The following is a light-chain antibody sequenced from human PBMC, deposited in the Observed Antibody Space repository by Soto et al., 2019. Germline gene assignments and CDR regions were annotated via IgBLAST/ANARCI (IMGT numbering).Light chain of an antibody. CDR1: SRLLHKNGYNY. J-gene: IGKJ5*01. CDR2: LGS. Sequence: SVITQYPLSLSVTPGYASSISCISRSRLLHKNGYNYVDWYMQKPGQSPQLLIYLGSNRASGVPDRFSGSGSDTYFTLEISSVEADDVGVYYCMQPLETSITFGQGTRLEI. CDR3: MQPLETSIT. V-gene: IGKV2-28*01.